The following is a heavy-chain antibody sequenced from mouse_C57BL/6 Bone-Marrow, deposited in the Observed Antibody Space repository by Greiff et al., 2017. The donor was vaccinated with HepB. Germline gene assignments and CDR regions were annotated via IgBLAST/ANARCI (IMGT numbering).Heavy chain of an antibody. Sequence: EVQGVESGGGLAQPGSSMKLSCTASGFTFSDYYMAWVRQVPEKGLEWVANINYDGSSTYYHDSLKSRFIFSGDNSTNILYLQMSSLKSEDTATYYCARDLDYFDQWGQGTTLTVSS. CDR2: INYDGSST. CDR1: GFTFSDYY. V-gene: IGHV5-16*01. CDR3: ARDLDYFDQ. J-gene: IGHJ2*01.